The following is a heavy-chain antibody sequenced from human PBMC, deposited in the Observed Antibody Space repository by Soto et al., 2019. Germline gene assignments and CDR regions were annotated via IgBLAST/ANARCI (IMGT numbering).Heavy chain of an antibody. Sequence: SGPTLVNPTETLTLTCTVSGFSLSNARMGVSWIRQPPGKALEWLAHIFSNDEKSYSTSLKSRLTISKDTSKSQVVLTMTNMDPVDTATYYCARERGIVGATKDYYYYYMDVWGKGTTVTVSS. CDR1: GFSLSNARMG. CDR2: IFSNDEK. CDR3: ARERGIVGATKDYYYYYMDV. V-gene: IGHV2-26*01. J-gene: IGHJ6*03. D-gene: IGHD1-26*01.